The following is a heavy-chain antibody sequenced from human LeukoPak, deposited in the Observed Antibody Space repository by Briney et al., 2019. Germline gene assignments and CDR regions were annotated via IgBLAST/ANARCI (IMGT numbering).Heavy chain of an antibody. CDR2: ISWNSGSI. V-gene: IGHV3-9*01. Sequence: QPGGSLRLSCAASGFTFDDYAMHWVRQAPGKGLEWVSGISWNSGSIAYADSVKGRFTISRDNAKISLFLQMNSLRAEDTALYYCARRKTSSGWYGDAFDIWGQGTMVTVSS. CDR1: GFTFDDYA. J-gene: IGHJ3*02. CDR3: ARRKTSSGWYGDAFDI. D-gene: IGHD6-19*01.